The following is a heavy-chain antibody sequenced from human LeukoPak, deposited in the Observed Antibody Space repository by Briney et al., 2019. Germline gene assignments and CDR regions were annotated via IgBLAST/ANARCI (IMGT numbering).Heavy chain of an antibody. Sequence: SETLSLTCTVSGGSISSYYWSWIRQPPGKGLEWIGYIYHSGSTYYNPSLKSRVTISVDTSKNQFSLKLSSVTAADTAVYYCAAYGSGSYYKRVRFDYWGQGTLVTVSS. CDR2: IYHSGST. CDR3: AAYGSGSYYKRVRFDY. V-gene: IGHV4-59*04. J-gene: IGHJ4*02. D-gene: IGHD3-10*01. CDR1: GGSISSYY.